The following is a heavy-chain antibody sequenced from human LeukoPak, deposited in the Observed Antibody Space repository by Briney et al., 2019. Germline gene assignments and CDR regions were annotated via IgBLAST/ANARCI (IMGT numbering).Heavy chain of an antibody. CDR3: AKQWGYYDSRSYYYGYFDY. V-gene: IGHV4-59*08. D-gene: IGHD3-22*01. CDR2: IYYSGTT. Sequence: PSETLSLTCTVSGGSISSYYWSWIRQPPGKGLEWIGYIYYSGTTNYNPSLKSRVTISVDTSKNQFSLKLSSVTAADTAVYYCAKQWGYYDSRSYYYGYFDYWGQGTLVTVSS. J-gene: IGHJ4*02. CDR1: GGSISSYY.